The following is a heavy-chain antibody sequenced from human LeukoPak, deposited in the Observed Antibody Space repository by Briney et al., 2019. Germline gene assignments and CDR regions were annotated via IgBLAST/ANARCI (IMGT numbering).Heavy chain of an antibody. Sequence: GGSLRLSCAASGFTFSSYGMHWVRQAPGKGLEWVAVISYDGSDKYYADSVKGRFTISRDNSKNTLYLQMNSLRAEDTAVYYCAKGIRYCSSTSCYYVHYYYGMDVWGQGTTVTVSS. CDR3: AKGIRYCSSTSCYYVHYYYGMDV. CDR2: ISYDGSDK. V-gene: IGHV3-30*18. CDR1: GFTFSSYG. D-gene: IGHD2-2*01. J-gene: IGHJ6*02.